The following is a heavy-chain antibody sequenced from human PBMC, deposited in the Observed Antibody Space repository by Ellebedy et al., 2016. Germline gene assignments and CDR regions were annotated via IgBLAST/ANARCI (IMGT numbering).Heavy chain of an antibody. CDR3: AGNTGGNHGAFDI. V-gene: IGHV3-74*01. CDR1: GFTFSSYW. CDR2: INSDGSST. J-gene: IGHJ3*02. D-gene: IGHD2/OR15-2a*01. Sequence: GGSLRLXXAASGFTFSSYWMHWVRQAPGKGLVWVSRINSDGSSTSYADSVKGRFTISRDNAKNTLYLQMNSLRAEDTAVYYCAGNTGGNHGAFDIWGQGAMVTVSS.